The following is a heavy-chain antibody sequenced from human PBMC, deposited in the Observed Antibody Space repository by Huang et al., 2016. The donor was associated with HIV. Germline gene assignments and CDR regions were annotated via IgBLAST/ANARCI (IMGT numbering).Heavy chain of an antibody. CDR3: AREYYYDNSGYYFDY. V-gene: IGHV1-69*13. CDR1: GGTFTTYT. D-gene: IGHD3-22*01. Sequence: QVQLVQSGAEVKKPGSSVKVSCKASGGTFTTYTIPWVRQAPGQGLEWMGGIIPIFGTPTYAQKFQGRVTITADESTSTAYMELSSLRSEDTAVYYCAREYYYDNSGYYFDYWGQGTLVTVSS. J-gene: IGHJ4*02. CDR2: IIPIFGTP.